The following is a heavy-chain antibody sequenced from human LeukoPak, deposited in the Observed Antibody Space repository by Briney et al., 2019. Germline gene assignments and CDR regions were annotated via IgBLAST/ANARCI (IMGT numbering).Heavy chain of an antibody. CDR1: GGSISSGSYY. Sequence: PSQTLSLTCTVSGGSISSGSYYWSWIRQPAGTGLEWIGRIYTSGSTNYNPSLKSRVTISVDTSKNQFSLKLSSVTAADTAVYYCASSPYFDWLWDYWGQGTLVTVSS. J-gene: IGHJ4*02. D-gene: IGHD3-9*01. CDR2: IYTSGST. V-gene: IGHV4-61*02. CDR3: ASSPYFDWLWDY.